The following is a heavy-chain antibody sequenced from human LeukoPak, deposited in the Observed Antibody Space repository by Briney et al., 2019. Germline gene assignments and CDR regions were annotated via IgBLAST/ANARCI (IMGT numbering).Heavy chain of an antibody. CDR1: GFTFSGYS. Sequence: GGSLRLSCTASGFTFSGYSMNWIRQAPGKGLEWVSSFGTRSTSIYHAGSVKGRFAISRDNAENSLYLQMNSLRAEDTALYYCAREVSEGFDFWGQGTLVTVSS. V-gene: IGHV3-21*01. J-gene: IGHJ4*02. D-gene: IGHD3-22*01. CDR2: FGTRSTSI. CDR3: AREVSEGFDF.